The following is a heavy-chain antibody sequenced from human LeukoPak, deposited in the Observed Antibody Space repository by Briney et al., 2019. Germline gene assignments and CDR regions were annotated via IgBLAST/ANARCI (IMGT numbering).Heavy chain of an antibody. J-gene: IGHJ4*02. CDR2: MNIDGSRR. CDR1: GFSFSTSW. Sequence: PGGSLRLSCAASGFSFSTSWMTWVRQTPGKGLEWVANMNIDGSRRYHGDSVEGRFTISRDNVKNTLYLQMNSLRVEDTAVYYCARDPGWGALDCWGQGALVIVSS. CDR3: ARDPGWGALDC. V-gene: IGHV3-7*03. D-gene: IGHD3-16*01.